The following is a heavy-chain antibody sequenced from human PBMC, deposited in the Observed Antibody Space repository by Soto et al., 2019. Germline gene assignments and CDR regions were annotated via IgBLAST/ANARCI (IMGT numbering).Heavy chain of an antibody. J-gene: IGHJ5*02. D-gene: IGHD3-22*01. CDR1: GGTFSSYA. Sequence: GASVKVSCKASGGTFSSYAISWVRQAPGQGLEWMGGIIPIFGTANYAQKFQGRVTITADESTSTAYMELSSLRSEDTAVYYCARDLSKGGSGYYSVPNWFDPWRQGTLVTVSS. V-gene: IGHV1-69*13. CDR2: IIPIFGTA. CDR3: ARDLSKGGSGYYSVPNWFDP.